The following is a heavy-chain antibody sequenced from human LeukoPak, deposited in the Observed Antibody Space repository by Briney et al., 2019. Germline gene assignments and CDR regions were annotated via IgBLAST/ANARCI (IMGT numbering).Heavy chain of an antibody. D-gene: IGHD6-6*01. CDR2: ISTYNGNT. Sequence: ASVKVSCKASGYTFTGYYMHWVRQAPGQGLEWMGWISTYNGNTNYAQKLQGRVTMTTDTSTSTAYMELRSLRSDDTAVYYCAKDRWRDGSSSFDNWGQGTLVTVSS. V-gene: IGHV1-18*04. CDR1: GYTFTGYY. CDR3: AKDRWRDGSSSFDN. J-gene: IGHJ4*02.